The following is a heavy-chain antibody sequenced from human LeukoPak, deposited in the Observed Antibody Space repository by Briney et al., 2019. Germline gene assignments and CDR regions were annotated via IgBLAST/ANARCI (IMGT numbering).Heavy chain of an antibody. D-gene: IGHD3-3*01. CDR2: ISSSSTI. CDR1: GFTFSDYY. Sequence: GGSLRLSCAASGFTFSDYYMNWVPQAPGKGLEWVSSISSSSTIYYADSVKGRFTISRDNSKNTLYLQMNSLRAEDTAVYYCAKEYDFWSGPFDYWGQRTLVTVSS. CDR3: AKEYDFWSGPFDY. J-gene: IGHJ4*02. V-gene: IGHV3-69-1*01.